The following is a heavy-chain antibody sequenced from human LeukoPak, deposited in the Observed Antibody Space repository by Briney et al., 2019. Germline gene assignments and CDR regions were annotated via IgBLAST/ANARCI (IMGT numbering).Heavy chain of an antibody. CDR3: ARTAAGPYYFGY. D-gene: IGHD6-13*01. V-gene: IGHV4-39*07. CDR2: IYYSGST. Sequence: SETLSLTCTVSGGSISSSSYYWGWIRQPPGKGLEWIGSIYYSGSTYYNPSLKSRVTISVDTSKNQFSLELSSVTAADTAVYYCARTAAGPYYFGYWGQGTLVTVSS. J-gene: IGHJ4*02. CDR1: GGSISSSSYY.